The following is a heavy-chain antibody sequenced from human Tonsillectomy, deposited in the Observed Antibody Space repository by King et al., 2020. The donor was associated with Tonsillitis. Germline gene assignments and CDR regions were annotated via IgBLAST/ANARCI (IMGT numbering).Heavy chain of an antibody. CDR3: ARDRGNALLFFDY. D-gene: IGHD4-23*01. V-gene: IGHV4-59*02. CDR2: IYSDGST. CDR1: GASVNGYY. J-gene: IGHJ4*02. Sequence: QLQESGPGLVKTSETLSVTCSVSGASVNGYYWSWIRQPPGKGLEWIGYIYSDGSTNYNPSLNSRVIMSIDTSTSQFSLILTSVTTADTAIYYCARDRGNALLFFDYWGQGTLVTVSS.